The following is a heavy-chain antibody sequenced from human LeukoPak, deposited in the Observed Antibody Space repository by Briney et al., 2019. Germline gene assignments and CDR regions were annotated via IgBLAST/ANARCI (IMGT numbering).Heavy chain of an antibody. CDR2: INHRGDT. V-gene: IGHV4-34*01. Sequence: RTSETLSLTCAVYGGSFSAYYWSWIRQSPGKGLEWIAEINHRGDTNYNPSVKSRVSISVDTSKNQFSLKVTSLTAADTAVCYCARGPTISETGYFDYWGQGTLVTVSS. J-gene: IGHJ4*03. D-gene: IGHD1-1*01. CDR1: GGSFSAYY. CDR3: ARGPTISETGYFDY.